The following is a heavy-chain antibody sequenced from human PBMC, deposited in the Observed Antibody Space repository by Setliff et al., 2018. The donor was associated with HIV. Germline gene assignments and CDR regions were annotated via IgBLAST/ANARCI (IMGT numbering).Heavy chain of an antibody. J-gene: IGHJ4*02. CDR3: AVSRGYSYGFGY. Sequence: PSETLSLTCAVSGGSISSRSHYWGWIRQPPGKGLEWIGSVSNSGSTYYNPSLKSRFTISVDVSKNQFSLKLTSVTAADTAVYYCAVSRGYSYGFGYWGQGTLVTVSS. CDR1: GGSISSRSHY. D-gene: IGHD5-18*01. V-gene: IGHV4-39*01. CDR2: VSNSGST.